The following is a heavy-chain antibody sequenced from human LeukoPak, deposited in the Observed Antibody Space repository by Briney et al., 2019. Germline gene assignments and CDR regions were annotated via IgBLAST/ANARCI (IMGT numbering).Heavy chain of an antibody. Sequence: SSETLSLTCTVSGGSVSSGGYYWSWIRQPPGKGLEWIGYIYYSGSTNYNPSLKSRVTISVDTSKNQFSLKLSSVTAADTAVYYCARVARVSTDLVFDYWGQGTLVTVSS. CDR3: ARVARVSTDLVFDY. CDR2: IYYSGST. J-gene: IGHJ4*02. CDR1: GGSVSSGGYY. V-gene: IGHV4-61*08. D-gene: IGHD4-17*01.